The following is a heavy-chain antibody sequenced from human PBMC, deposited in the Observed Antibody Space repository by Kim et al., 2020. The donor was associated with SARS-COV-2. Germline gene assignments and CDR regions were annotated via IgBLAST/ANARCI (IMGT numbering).Heavy chain of an antibody. CDR2: ISSDGNNG. CDR1: GFTFSSYA. Sequence: GGSLRLSCAASGFTFSSYALLWARQAPGKGREWVAVISSDGNNGYFADSVKGRFTISRDDSKSTLYLQMNSLRAEDTAVYYCARPGILGPTYWFDPWGQGTLVTVSS. D-gene: IGHD1-26*01. J-gene: IGHJ5*02. CDR3: ARPGILGPTYWFDP. V-gene: IGHV3-30*04.